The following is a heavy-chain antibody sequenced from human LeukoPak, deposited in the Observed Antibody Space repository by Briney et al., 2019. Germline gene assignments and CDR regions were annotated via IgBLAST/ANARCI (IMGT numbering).Heavy chain of an antibody. D-gene: IGHD1-26*01. Sequence: GGSLRLSCAASGFTFSSYSMNWVRQAPGKGLEWVSSISSSSSYIYYADSVKGRFTISRDNAKNSLYLQMNSLRAEDTAVYYCAREETSIVGPFDYWGQGTLVTVSS. CDR1: GFTFSSYS. V-gene: IGHV3-21*01. CDR2: ISSSSSYI. J-gene: IGHJ4*02. CDR3: AREETSIVGPFDY.